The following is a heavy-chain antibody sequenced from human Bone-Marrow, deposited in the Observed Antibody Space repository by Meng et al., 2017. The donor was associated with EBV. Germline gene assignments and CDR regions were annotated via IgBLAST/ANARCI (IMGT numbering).Heavy chain of an antibody. Sequence: QVQLVHSGGGLVKPGGSLRVTCVVSGFTLRDYYMSWIRQAPGKGLEWVSYMSGSGNTISYVDSVKGRFIISADNSRNLFYLQMNSLSVEDTAVYYCAIDPDQFGSGYFGYWGRGTLVTVSS. CDR1: GFTLRDYY. CDR3: AIDPDQFGSGYFGY. V-gene: IGHV3-11*01. D-gene: IGHD3-10*01. J-gene: IGHJ4*02. CDR2: MSGSGNTI.